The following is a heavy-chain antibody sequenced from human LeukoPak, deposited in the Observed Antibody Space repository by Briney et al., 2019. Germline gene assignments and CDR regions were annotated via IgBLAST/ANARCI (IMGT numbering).Heavy chain of an antibody. V-gene: IGHV1-24*01. D-gene: IGHD6-19*01. J-gene: IGHJ3*02. CDR1: GYTLTELS. Sequence: ASVKVSCKVSGYTLTELSMHWVRQAPGKGLEWMGGFDPEDGETIYAQKFQGRVTMTEDTSTDTAYMELSSLRSEDTAVYYCATLPARGSGARLGDIWGQGTMVTVSS. CDR2: FDPEDGET. CDR3: ATLPARGSGARLGDI.